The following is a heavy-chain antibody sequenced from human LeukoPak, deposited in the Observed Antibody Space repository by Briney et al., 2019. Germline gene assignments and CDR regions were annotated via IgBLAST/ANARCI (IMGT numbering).Heavy chain of an antibody. J-gene: IGHJ4*02. D-gene: IGHD3-22*01. V-gene: IGHV3-30-3*01. CDR2: ISYDGSNK. Sequence: GRSLRLSCAASGFTFSSYAMHWVRQAPGKGLEWVAVISYDGSNKYYADSVKGRFTISRGNSKNTLYLQMNSLRAEDTAVYYCAREGKDYYDSSGFDYWGQGTLVTVSS. CDR1: GFTFSSYA. CDR3: AREGKDYYDSSGFDY.